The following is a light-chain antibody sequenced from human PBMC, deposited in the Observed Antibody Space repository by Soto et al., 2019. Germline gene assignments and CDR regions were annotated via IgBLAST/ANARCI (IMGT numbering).Light chain of an antibody. J-gene: IGKJ1*01. CDR2: TAS. Sequence: DIQMPQSTSALSASIGDRVIITCRASQGIGTFLNWYRQKPGQAPNVLIYTASTLQTGVPSRFSGSGSGTDFTRTISSLQPEDLATYYCQQSFTTPRTFGQGNKVDI. V-gene: IGKV1-39*01. CDR1: QGIGTF. CDR3: QQSFTTPRT.